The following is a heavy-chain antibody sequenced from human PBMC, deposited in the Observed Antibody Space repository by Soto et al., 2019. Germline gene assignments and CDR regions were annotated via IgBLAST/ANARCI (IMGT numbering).Heavy chain of an antibody. CDR1: GGSISSYY. D-gene: IGHD1-1*01. CDR2: IYYSGST. CDR3: ARLATRYYFDY. Sequence: SETLSVTCTVAGGSISSYYWSWIRQPPGKGLEWIGYIYYSGSTNYNPSLKSRVTISVDTSKNQFPLKMSSVTAADTAVYYCARLATRYYFDYWGQGTLVTVSS. J-gene: IGHJ4*02. V-gene: IGHV4-59*01.